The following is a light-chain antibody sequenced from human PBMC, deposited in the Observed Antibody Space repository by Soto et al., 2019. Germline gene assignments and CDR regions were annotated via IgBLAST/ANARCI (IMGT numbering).Light chain of an antibody. Sequence: DIVMTQSPDSLAVSLGERATINCKSSQSVLYSSNNKNYLAWYQQKPGQPPKLLIYWASTRESGVPDRFSGSGSGTDFTLTISRVEPEDFAVYYCQQYGTSLITFGQGTRLEIK. V-gene: IGKV4-1*01. J-gene: IGKJ5*01. CDR3: QQYGTSLIT. CDR1: QSVLYSSNNKNY. CDR2: WAS.